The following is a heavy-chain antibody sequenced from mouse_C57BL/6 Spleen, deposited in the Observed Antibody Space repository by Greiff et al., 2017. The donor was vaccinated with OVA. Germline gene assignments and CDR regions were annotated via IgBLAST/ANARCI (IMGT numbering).Heavy chain of an antibody. CDR1: GYTFTDYE. V-gene: IGHV1-15*01. CDR3: TWKGYYFDY. D-gene: IGHD3-3*01. Sequence: QVQLQQSGAELVRPGASVTLSCKASGYTFTDYEMHWVKQTPVHGLEWIGAIDPETGGTAYNQKFKGKAILTADKSSSTAYMELRSLTSEDSAVYYCTWKGYYFDYWGQGTTLTVSS. CDR2: IDPETGGT. J-gene: IGHJ2*01.